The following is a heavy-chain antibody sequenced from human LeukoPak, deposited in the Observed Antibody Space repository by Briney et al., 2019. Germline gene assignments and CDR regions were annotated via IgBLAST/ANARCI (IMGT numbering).Heavy chain of an antibody. CDR1: GFTFSSYA. J-gene: IGHJ6*04. D-gene: IGHD3-10*02. V-gene: IGHV3-30*04. CDR3: AELGITMIGGV. CDR2: ISFDGTDA. Sequence: PGTSLRLSCAASGFTFSSYAIHWVRQAPGKGLEWVAVISFDGTDAFYADSVKGRFTISRDNSKNTLYLQMHSLRAEDTAVYYCAELGITMIGGVWGKGTAVTISS.